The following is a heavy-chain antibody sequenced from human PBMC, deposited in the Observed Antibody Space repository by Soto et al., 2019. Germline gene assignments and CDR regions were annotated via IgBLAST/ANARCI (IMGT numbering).Heavy chain of an antibody. V-gene: IGHV3-48*02. D-gene: IGHD3-3*01. CDR2: ISSSSSTI. J-gene: IGHJ4*02. Sequence: PGGSLRLSCAASGFTFSSYSMNWVRQAPGKGLEWVSYISSSSSTIYYADSVKGRFTISRDNAKNSLYLQMNSLRDEDTAVYYCARDSSSTIFGVVMYYFDYWGQGTLVTVSS. CDR3: ARDSSSTIFGVVMYYFDY. CDR1: GFTFSSYS.